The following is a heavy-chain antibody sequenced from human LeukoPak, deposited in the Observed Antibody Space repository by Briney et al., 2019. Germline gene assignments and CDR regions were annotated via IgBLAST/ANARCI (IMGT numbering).Heavy chain of an antibody. Sequence: ASVKVSCKASGGTFSSYAISWVRQAPGQGLEWMGGIIPIFGTANYAQKFQGRVTITADESTSTAYMELSSLRSEDTAVYYCARDGTPYYYGLGSYYYVGNDYWGQGTLVTVSS. V-gene: IGHV1-69*13. CDR2: IIPIFGTA. D-gene: IGHD3-10*01. CDR1: GGTFSSYA. J-gene: IGHJ4*02. CDR3: ARDGTPYYYGLGSYYYVGNDY.